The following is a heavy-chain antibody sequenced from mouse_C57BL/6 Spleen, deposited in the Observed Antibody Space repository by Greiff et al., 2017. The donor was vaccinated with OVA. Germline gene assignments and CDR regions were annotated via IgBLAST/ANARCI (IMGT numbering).Heavy chain of an antibody. J-gene: IGHJ4*01. CDR2: ISNLAYSI. Sequence: EVKLMESGGGLVQPGGSLKLSCAASGFTFSDYGMAWVRQAPRKGPEWVAFISNLAYSIYYADTVTGRFTISRENAKNTLYLEMSSLRSEDTAMYYCARGEKDYYAMDYWGQGTSVTVSS. CDR3: ARGEKDYYAMDY. V-gene: IGHV5-15*01. CDR1: GFTFSDYG.